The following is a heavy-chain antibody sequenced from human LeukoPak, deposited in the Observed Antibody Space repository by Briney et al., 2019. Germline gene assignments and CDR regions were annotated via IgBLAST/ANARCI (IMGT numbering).Heavy chain of an antibody. D-gene: IGHD6-13*01. CDR2: IRYDGSNK. Sequence: GGSLRLSCAASGFTFSSYGMHWVRQAPGKGLEWVAFIRYDGSNKYYADSVKGRFTISRDNSKNTLYLQMNSLRAEDTAVYYCAKPRPSIAAPVYYFDYWGQGTLVTVSS. V-gene: IGHV3-30*02. J-gene: IGHJ4*02. CDR1: GFTFSSYG. CDR3: AKPRPSIAAPVYYFDY.